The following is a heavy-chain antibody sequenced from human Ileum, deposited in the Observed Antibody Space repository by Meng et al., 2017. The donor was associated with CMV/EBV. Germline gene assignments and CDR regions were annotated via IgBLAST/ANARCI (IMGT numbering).Heavy chain of an antibody. Sequence: RRRRGPGPGRVRPAEPQSLPFTALGDPISSGSHSWAWFRQPPGKRLEWIGSMYFSGIADYNPSLKSRVTISLHATQKQFSLRLTSVTAADSAVYFCARDLTNKWFYYWGQGTLVTVSS. D-gene: IGHD1-26*01. CDR2: MYFSGIA. J-gene: IGHJ4*02. CDR3: ARDLTNKWFYY. V-gene: IGHV4-39*07. CDR1: GDPISSGSHS.